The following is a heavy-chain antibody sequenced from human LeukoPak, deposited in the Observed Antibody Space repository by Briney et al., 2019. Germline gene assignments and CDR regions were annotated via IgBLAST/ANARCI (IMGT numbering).Heavy chain of an antibody. J-gene: IGHJ4*02. CDR3: RCYDSSGYLTD. D-gene: IGHD3-22*01. V-gene: IGHV3-74*01. CDR1: GFTSNTNW. Sequence: GGSLRLSCAASGFTSNTNWMHWVRQAPGKGLVWVSRINSDGSSTSYADSVKGRFTVSRDNAKNSLYLQMNSLRAEDTAVYYCRCYDSSGYLTDWGQGTLVTVSS. CDR2: INSDGSST.